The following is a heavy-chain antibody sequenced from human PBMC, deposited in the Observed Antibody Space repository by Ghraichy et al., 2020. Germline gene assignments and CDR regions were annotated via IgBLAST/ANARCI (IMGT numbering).Heavy chain of an antibody. CDR2: IAASRDTI. CDR1: GFTFSDNE. CDR3: ARGTFDYSREDHGVAFYY. D-gene: IGHD6-13*01. V-gene: IGHV3-48*03. Sequence: GGSLRLSCAVSGFTFSDNEMNWVRQAPGKGLELVAYIAASRDTIYYADSVRGRLIISRANSSVFLLMDSLRAEDTATYYWARGTFDYSREDHGVAFYYWGQGTQVTVSS. J-gene: IGHJ4*02.